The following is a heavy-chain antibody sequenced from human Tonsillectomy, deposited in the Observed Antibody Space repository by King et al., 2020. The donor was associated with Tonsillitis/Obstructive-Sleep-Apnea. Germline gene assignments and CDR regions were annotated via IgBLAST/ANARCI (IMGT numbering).Heavy chain of an antibody. CDR3: ARGSVVVVPAAIVWWFDP. V-gene: IGHV4-34*01. CDR2: INHSGST. D-gene: IGHD2-2*01. CDR1: GGSFSGYY. Sequence: VQLQQWGAGLLKPSETLSLTCAVYGGSFSGYYWSWIRQPPGEGLEWIGEINHSGSTNYNPSLKSRVTISVDTSKNQFSLKLTSVTAADTAVYYCARGSVVVVPAAIVWWFDPWGQGTLVTVSS. J-gene: IGHJ5*02.